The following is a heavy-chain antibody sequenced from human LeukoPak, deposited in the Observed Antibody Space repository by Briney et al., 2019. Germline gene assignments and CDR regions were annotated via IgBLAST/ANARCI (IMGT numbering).Heavy chain of an antibody. Sequence: GGSLRLSRAASGFTFSSYGMHWVRQAPGKGLEWVAVISYDGSNKYYADSVKGRFTISRDNAKNSLYLQMHSLRVDDTAMYYCAREWDVWGKGTTVTVSS. CDR2: ISYDGSNK. CDR3: AREWDV. J-gene: IGHJ6*04. V-gene: IGHV3-33*08. CDR1: GFTFSSYG.